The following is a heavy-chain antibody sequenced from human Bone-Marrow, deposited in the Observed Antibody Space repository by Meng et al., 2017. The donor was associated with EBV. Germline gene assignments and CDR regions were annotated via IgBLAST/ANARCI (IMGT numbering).Heavy chain of an antibody. J-gene: IGHJ4*02. V-gene: IGHV3-11*01. CDR3: ARDGRYSGSPVDY. D-gene: IGHD5-12*01. CDR2: ISSSGSTI. CDR1: GFTFSDYY. Sequence: VELVGFWGGLVKPGGSLRLSCAASGFTFSDYYLSWIRQAPGKGLEWVSYISSSGSTIYYADSVKGRFTISRDNAKNSLYLQMNSLRAEDTAVYYCARDGRYSGSPVDYWGQGTLVTVSS.